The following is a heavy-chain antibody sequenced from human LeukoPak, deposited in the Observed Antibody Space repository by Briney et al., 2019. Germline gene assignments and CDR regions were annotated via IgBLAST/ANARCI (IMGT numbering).Heavy chain of an antibody. CDR3: ARGSSSWYRSWFDP. CDR1: GGSFSGYY. CDR2: INHSGST. V-gene: IGHV4-34*01. J-gene: IGHJ5*02. D-gene: IGHD6-13*01. Sequence: SETLSLTRAVYGGSFSGYYWSWIRQPPGKGLEWIGEINHSGSTNYNPSLKSRVTISVDTSKNQFSLKLSSVTAADTAVYYCARGSSSWYRSWFDPWGQGTLVTVSS.